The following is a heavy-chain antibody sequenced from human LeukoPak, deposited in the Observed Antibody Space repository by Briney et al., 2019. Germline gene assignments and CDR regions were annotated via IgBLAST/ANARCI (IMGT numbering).Heavy chain of an antibody. CDR2: IHYSGST. J-gene: IGHJ4*02. D-gene: IGHD3-22*01. CDR3: ARVGDTSSYYYYFDH. CDR1: GGSMSNYY. V-gene: IGHV4-59*01. Sequence: SETLSLTCTVSGGSMSNYYWSWIRQTPGKGLEWIAYIHYSGSTDYNPSLRSRVTISVGTSKNQFSLKLRSVTAADTAVYYCARVGDTSSYYYYFDHWGQGTLVPVSS.